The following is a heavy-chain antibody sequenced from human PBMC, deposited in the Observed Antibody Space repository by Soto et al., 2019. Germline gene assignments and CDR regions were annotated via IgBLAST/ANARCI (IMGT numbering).Heavy chain of an antibody. CDR2: INPTGGT. CDR3: ARTRATPASRNLDY. CDR1: GGSFSGYY. Sequence: SETLSLTCAVYGGSFSGYYWSWVRQSPGKGLEWIGEINPTGGTNYNPSPKSRVTISVDTSKDQFSLQLSSVTAADTAVYYCARTRATPASRNLDYWGQGTLVTVSS. V-gene: IGHV4-34*01. J-gene: IGHJ4*02. D-gene: IGHD1-1*01.